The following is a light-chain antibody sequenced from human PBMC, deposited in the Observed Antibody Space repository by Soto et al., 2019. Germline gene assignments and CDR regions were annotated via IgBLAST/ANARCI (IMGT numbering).Light chain of an antibody. CDR1: QSVSNN. J-gene: IGKJ4*01. Sequence: IVLTQSPGTLSLSPGERATLSFRASQSVSNNFLAWYQQKPGQTPRLLMYGASTRATGIPARFSGSGSGTEFTLTISSLQSEDFAVYYCQQYHKWPPFTFGGGTKVDIK. V-gene: IGKV3-15*01. CDR2: GAS. CDR3: QQYHKWPPFT.